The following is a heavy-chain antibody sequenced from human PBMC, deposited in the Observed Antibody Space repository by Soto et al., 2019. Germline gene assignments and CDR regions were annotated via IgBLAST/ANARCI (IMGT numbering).Heavy chain of an antibody. J-gene: IGHJ6*02. CDR3: SRSVARFGESFGYYYGMDV. CDR2: INPNSGGT. V-gene: IGHV1-2*04. Sequence: ASVKVSCKASGSTFTGYSMHWVRQAPGQGLEWMGWINPNSGGTNYAQKFQGWVTMTRDTSISTAYMELSRLRSDVAAVYYCSRSVARFGESFGYYYGMDVWGQGTTVTVSS. D-gene: IGHD3-10*02. CDR1: GSTFTGYS.